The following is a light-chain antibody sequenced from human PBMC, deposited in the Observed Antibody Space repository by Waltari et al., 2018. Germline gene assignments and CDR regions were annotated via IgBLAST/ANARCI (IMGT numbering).Light chain of an antibody. Sequence: QSALTQPAPVSGSPGQSITISCTGTSSDVGVHDFVSWFQQHPGKAPKVMIYKVNNRPSGVSNRFSGSKSANTASLTISGLQAEDEADYYCSSYTRRSYWVFGGGTQLTVL. CDR3: SSYTRRSYWV. J-gene: IGLJ3*02. V-gene: IGLV2-14*01. CDR2: KVN. CDR1: SSDVGVHDF.